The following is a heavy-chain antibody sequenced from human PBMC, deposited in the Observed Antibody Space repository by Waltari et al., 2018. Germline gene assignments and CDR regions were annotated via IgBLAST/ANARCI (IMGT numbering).Heavy chain of an antibody. V-gene: IGHV5-51*01. Sequence: EVQLVQSGAEVKKTGESLKIYCKGSGYSFTSYWIGWVRQMPGKGLEWMWFIYPGDSDTRYSPSFQGQVTISADKSISTAYLQWSSLKASDTAVYYCARRRMADYWGQGTLVTVSS. CDR1: GYSFTSYW. D-gene: IGHD2-15*01. CDR2: IYPGDSDT. CDR3: ARRRMADY. J-gene: IGHJ4*02.